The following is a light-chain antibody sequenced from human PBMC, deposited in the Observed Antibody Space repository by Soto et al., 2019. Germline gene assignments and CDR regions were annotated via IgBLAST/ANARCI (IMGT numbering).Light chain of an antibody. Sequence: EIVMTQSPATLSVSPGERATLSCRASQSVSSNLAWYQQKPGQAPRLLIYGASTRATGIPARFSGSGSGTDFTLTISSLETEDFAVYYCQSLFTFGPGTKVDIK. CDR2: GAS. CDR1: QSVSSN. J-gene: IGKJ3*01. V-gene: IGKV3-15*01. CDR3: QSLFT.